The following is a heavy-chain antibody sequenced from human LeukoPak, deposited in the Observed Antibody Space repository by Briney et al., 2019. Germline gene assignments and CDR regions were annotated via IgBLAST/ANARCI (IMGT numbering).Heavy chain of an antibody. V-gene: IGHV3-30*02. CDR2: IRYDGSNK. Sequence: GGSLTLSCAASGFTFSSYGMHWVRQAQGKGLEWVAFIRYDGSNKYYADSVKGRFTISRDNSKNTLYLQMNRLRAEDTAVYYCAKDGDVRYDSSGYYYKLGGFDYWGQGTLVTVSS. D-gene: IGHD3-22*01. CDR3: AKDGDVRYDSSGYYYKLGGFDY. CDR1: GFTFSSYG. J-gene: IGHJ4*02.